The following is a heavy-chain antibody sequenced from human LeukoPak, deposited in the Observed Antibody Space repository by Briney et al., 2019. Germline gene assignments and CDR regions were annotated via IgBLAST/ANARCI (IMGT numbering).Heavy chain of an antibody. CDR2: ISSTSNTI. V-gene: IGHV3-48*01. Sequence: PGGSLRLSCAASGFTFSSYNMNWVRQAPGKGLEWVSFISSTSNTIYYADSVKGRFTISRDNAKNSLYLQMNSLRAEDTAVYYCAKGAVAGNQKPGGYWGQGTLVTVSS. CDR3: AKGAVAGNQKPGGY. D-gene: IGHD6-19*01. CDR1: GFTFSSYN. J-gene: IGHJ4*02.